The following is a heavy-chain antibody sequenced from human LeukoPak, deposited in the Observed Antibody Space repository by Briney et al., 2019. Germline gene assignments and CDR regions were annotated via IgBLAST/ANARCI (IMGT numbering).Heavy chain of an antibody. CDR2: IYSGGNT. V-gene: IGHV3-66*01. CDR1: GFTVSNNY. J-gene: IGHJ4*02. Sequence: PGGSLRLSCAASGFTVSNNYMAWVRQAPGKGLEWVSVIYSGGNTYYPDSVKGRFTISRDNSKNTVYLQMNSLRAEDTAVYYCAEIAGGAYFDYWGQGNLVTVS. D-gene: IGHD2-21*01. CDR3: AEIAGGAYFDY.